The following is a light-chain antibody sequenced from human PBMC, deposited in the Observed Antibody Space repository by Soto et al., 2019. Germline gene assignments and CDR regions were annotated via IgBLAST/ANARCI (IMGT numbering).Light chain of an antibody. CDR2: GAS. J-gene: IGKJ1*01. Sequence: EIVMTQSPATLSVSPGERATLSCRASQSVSSNLAWYQQKPGQAPRLLIYGASTRATGIPARLSGSGSGTEFTLTISSLQSEDFAVYYCQEDNNWPPWTVGQGTKVEIK. CDR3: QEDNNWPPWT. V-gene: IGKV3-15*01. CDR1: QSVSSN.